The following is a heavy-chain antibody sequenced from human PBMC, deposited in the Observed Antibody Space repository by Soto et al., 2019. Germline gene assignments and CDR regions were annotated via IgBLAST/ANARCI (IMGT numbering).Heavy chain of an antibody. J-gene: IGHJ6*02. CDR3: ARDQWLVGTGGMDV. Sequence: SETLSLTCTVSGGSISGYYWSWIRQPPGKGLEWIGYIYYSGSTNYNPSLKSRVTISVDTSKNQSSLKLSSVTAADTAVYYCARDQWLVGTGGMDVWGQGTTVTVSS. V-gene: IGHV4-59*01. CDR2: IYYSGST. CDR1: GGSISGYY. D-gene: IGHD6-19*01.